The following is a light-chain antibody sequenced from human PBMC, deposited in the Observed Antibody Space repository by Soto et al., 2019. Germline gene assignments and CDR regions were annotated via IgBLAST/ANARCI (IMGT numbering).Light chain of an antibody. V-gene: IGLV2-14*01. CDR3: SSFTSINTGV. Sequence: QSVLTQPASVSGSPGQSITISCTGTSSDVGGYNYVSWYQQHPGKAPKLMIYEVSNRPSGVSNRSSGSKSGNTASLTISGLPAEDVADYYCSSFTSINTGVFGGGTKLTVL. CDR2: EVS. J-gene: IGLJ3*02. CDR1: SSDVGGYNY.